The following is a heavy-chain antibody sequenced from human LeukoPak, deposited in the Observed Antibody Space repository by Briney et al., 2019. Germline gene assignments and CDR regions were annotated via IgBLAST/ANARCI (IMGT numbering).Heavy chain of an antibody. D-gene: IGHD6-19*01. V-gene: IGHV6-1*01. J-gene: IGHJ3*02. CDR2: TYYRSRWYD. CDR3: ARDPPCDSDWSKNAFDI. Sequence: SQTLSLTCVISGDSVSRSTGTWNWIRQSPSRGLEWLGRTYYRSRWYDNYAESVRSRITIKADTSKNQFSLQLNSVTPEDTAVYYCARDPPCDSDWSKNAFDIWGQGTKVTVS. CDR1: GDSVSRSTGT.